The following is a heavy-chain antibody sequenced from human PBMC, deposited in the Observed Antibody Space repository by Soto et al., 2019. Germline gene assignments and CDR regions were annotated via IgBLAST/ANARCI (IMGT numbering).Heavy chain of an antibody. V-gene: IGHV3-11*03. CDR1: GFTFSSYA. CDR2: ISSSSSYT. Sequence: PGGSLRLSCAASGFTFSSYAISWIRPAPGKGLEWVSYISSSSSYTNYADSVKGRFTISRDNAKNSLYLQMNSLRAEDTAVYYCAISPPPHYGMDVWGQGTTVTVSS. J-gene: IGHJ6*02. CDR3: AISPPPHYGMDV.